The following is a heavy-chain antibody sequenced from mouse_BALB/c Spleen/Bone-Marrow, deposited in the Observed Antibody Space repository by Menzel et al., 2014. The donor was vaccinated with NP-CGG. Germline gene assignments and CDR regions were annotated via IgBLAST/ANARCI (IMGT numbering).Heavy chain of an antibody. J-gene: IGHJ2*01. CDR3: ARDPDY. CDR2: INPSTGYT. CDR1: GYTFTTYW. Sequence: QVQLQQSGAELAKPGASVKMSCKASGYTFTTYWMHWVKQRPGQGLEWIGYINPSTGYTEYNQKFKDKATLTADKSSSTAYMQLISLTFEDSAVYYCARDPDYWGQGTTLTVSS. V-gene: IGHV1-7*01.